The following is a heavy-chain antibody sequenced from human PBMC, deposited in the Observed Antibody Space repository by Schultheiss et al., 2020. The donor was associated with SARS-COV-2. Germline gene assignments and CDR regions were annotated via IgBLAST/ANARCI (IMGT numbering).Heavy chain of an antibody. V-gene: IGHV4-34*01. D-gene: IGHD1-26*01. J-gene: IGHJ3*02. CDR3: ARDPRGSSQTFDI. Sequence: SETLSLTCAVYGGSFSGYYWSWIRQPPGKGLEWIGEINHSGSTNYNPSLKSRVTMSVDTSKNQFSLKLSSVTAADTAVYYCARDPRGSSQTFDIWGQGTMVTVSS. CDR1: GGSFSGYY. CDR2: INHSGST.